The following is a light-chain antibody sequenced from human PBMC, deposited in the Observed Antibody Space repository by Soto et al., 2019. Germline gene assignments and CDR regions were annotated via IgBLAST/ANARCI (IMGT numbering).Light chain of an antibody. Sequence: VLSQSAGALSLSPGERATLSCRASHTISSSYLAWYQQKPGQAPRLLIYGAPNRATGIPDRFSGSGSGTDFTLTISRLEPEDFAVYYCQQYVSSGTFGQVTKVDIK. CDR1: HTISSSY. J-gene: IGKJ1*01. CDR2: GAP. CDR3: QQYVSSGT. V-gene: IGKV3-20*01.